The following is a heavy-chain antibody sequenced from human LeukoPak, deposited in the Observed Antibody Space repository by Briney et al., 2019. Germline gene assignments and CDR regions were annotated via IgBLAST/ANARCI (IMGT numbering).Heavy chain of an antibody. V-gene: IGHV3-30*02. D-gene: IGHD5-24*01. CDR2: IRYDGSNK. CDR1: GFTFSSYG. J-gene: IGHJ4*02. CDR3: AKLGRMEMAPPGY. Sequence: PGGSLRVSCAATGFTFSSYGMHWVRQAPGKGLEWVAFIRYDGSNKYYADSVKGRFTISRDNSKNTLYLQMNSLRAEDTAVYYCAKLGRMEMAPPGYWGQGTLVTVSS.